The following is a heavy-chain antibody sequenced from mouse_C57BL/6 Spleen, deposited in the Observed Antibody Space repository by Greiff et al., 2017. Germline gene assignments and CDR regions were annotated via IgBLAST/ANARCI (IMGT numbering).Heavy chain of an antibody. CDR1: GFTFTDYY. Sequence: EVKLVESGGGLVQPGGSLSLSCAASGFTFTDYYMSWVRQPPGKALEWLGFIRNKANGYTTEYSASVKGRFTISRDNSQSILYLQMNALRAEDSATYYCARDLYGSSDYWGQGTTLTVSS. CDR3: ARDLYGSSDY. J-gene: IGHJ2*01. V-gene: IGHV7-3*01. D-gene: IGHD1-1*01. CDR2: IRNKANGYTT.